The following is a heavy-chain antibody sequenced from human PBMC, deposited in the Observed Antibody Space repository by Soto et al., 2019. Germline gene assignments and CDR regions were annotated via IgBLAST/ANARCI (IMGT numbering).Heavy chain of an antibody. V-gene: IGHV3-13*01. CDR2: IGTAGDT. J-gene: IGHJ3*02. Sequence: PGGSMRISCASSGFTFSSDDIHWVRQDTGKGLEWVSKIGTAGDTYYPGSVKGRFIISREDAKNSLYLQMNSLRAGDTAVYYCARASGRRSWYSFDIWGQGTMVTVSS. CDR3: ARASGRRSWYSFDI. D-gene: IGHD2-15*01. CDR1: GFTFSSDD.